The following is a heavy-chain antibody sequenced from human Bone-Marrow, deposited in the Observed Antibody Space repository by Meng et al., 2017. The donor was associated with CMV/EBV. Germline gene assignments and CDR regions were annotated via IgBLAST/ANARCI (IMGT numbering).Heavy chain of an antibody. CDR2: IYYSGST. D-gene: IGHD3-3*01. CDR3: ARDRPAPYLEWLLSHYYYGMDV. J-gene: IGHJ6*02. Sequence: SETLSLTCTVSGVSISSNSYYWGWIRQPPGKGLEWIGSIYYSGSTYYNPSLKSRVTISVDTSKNQFSLKLSSVTAADTAVYYCARDRPAPYLEWLLSHYYYGMDVWGQGTTVTVSS. V-gene: IGHV4-39*07. CDR1: GVSISSNSYY.